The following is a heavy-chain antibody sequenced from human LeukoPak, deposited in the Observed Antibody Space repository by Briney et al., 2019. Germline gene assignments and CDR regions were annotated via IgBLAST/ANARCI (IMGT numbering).Heavy chain of an antibody. CDR2: IWYDGSNK. J-gene: IGHJ6*02. V-gene: IGHV3-33*06. Sequence: GGSLRLSCAASGFTFSSYGMHWVRQAPGKGLEWVAVIWYDGSNKYYADSVKGRFTISRDNSKNTLYLQMNSLRAEDTAVYYCAKDGSRYCSGGSCLYGMDVWGQGTTVTVSS. D-gene: IGHD2-15*01. CDR1: GFTFSSYG. CDR3: AKDGSRYCSGGSCLYGMDV.